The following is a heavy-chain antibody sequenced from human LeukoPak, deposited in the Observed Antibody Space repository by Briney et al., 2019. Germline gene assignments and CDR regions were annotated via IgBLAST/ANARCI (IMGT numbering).Heavy chain of an antibody. J-gene: IGHJ1*01. V-gene: IGHV1-69*13. D-gene: IGHD3-3*01. Sequence: SVKVSCKASGGTFSSYAISWVRQAPGQGLEWMGGIIPIFGTANYAQKFQGRVTITADESTSTAYMELSSLRSEDTAVYYCARGDYDFWSGYYTLGYFQHWGQSTLVTVSS. CDR2: IIPIFGTA. CDR3: ARGDYDFWSGYYTLGYFQH. CDR1: GGTFSSYA.